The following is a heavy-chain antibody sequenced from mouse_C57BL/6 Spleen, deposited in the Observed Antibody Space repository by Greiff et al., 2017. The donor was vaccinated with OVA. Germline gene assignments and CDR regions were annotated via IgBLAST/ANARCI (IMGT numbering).Heavy chain of an antibody. J-gene: IGHJ1*03. V-gene: IGHV1-69*01. Sequence: QVQLKQPGAELVMPGASVKLSCKASGYTFTSYWMHWVKQRPGQGLEWIGEIDPSDSYTNYNQKFKGKSTLTVDKSSSTAYMQLSSLTSEDSAVYYCVTTGGNFDVWGTGTTVTVSS. D-gene: IGHD1-1*01. CDR1: GYTFTSYW. CDR3: VTTGGNFDV. CDR2: IDPSDSYT.